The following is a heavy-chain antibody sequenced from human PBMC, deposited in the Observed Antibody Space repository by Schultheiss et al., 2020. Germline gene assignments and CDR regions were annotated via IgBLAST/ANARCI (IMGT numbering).Heavy chain of an antibody. J-gene: IGHJ4*02. Sequence: GGSLRLSCTASGFTFGDYAMSWFRQAPGKGLEWVGFIRSKAYGGTTEYAASVKGRFTISRDDSKSIAYLQMNSLKTEDTAVYYCTRAEIHGMRQQLDGFDYWGQGTLVTGSS. D-gene: IGHD6-13*01. CDR1: GFTFGDYA. CDR2: IRSKAYGGTT. CDR3: TRAEIHGMRQQLDGFDY. V-gene: IGHV3-49*03.